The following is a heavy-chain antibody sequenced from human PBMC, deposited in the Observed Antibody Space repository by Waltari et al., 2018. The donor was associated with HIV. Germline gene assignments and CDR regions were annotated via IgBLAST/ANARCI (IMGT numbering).Heavy chain of an antibody. CDR3: AKYDSTGSSGYYPLDA. J-gene: IGHJ5*02. V-gene: IGHV3-23*04. CDR1: GFYFSSFA. D-gene: IGHD3-22*01. CDR2: SRPGADST. Sequence: EVQLVESGGGLVQPGGYLCLSCTASGFYFSSFALSRVRQAPGKMLEWVSTSRPGADSTYYAHSVKGRFTLSSDNANTTLYLQTKSLRSEETALYYCAKYDSTGSSGYYPLDAWGQGTLVTVSS.